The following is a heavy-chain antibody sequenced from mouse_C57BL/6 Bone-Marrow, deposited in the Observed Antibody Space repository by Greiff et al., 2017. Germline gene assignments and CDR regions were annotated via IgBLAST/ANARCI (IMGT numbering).Heavy chain of an antibody. D-gene: IGHD3-2*02. Sequence: QVQLKQPGAELVKPGASVKLSCKASGYTFTSYWMHWVKQRPGRGLEWIGRIDPNSGGTKYNEKFKSKATLTVDKPSSTAYIQLSSLTSEDSAVYYCTRLDSSGYVSAYWGQGTLVTVSA. J-gene: IGHJ3*01. CDR3: TRLDSSGYVSAY. V-gene: IGHV1-62-3*01. CDR2: IDPNSGGT. CDR1: GYTFTSYW.